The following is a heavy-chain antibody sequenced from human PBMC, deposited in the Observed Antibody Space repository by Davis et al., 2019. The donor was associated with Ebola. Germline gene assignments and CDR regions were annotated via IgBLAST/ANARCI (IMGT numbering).Heavy chain of an antibody. CDR2: IYHSGST. CDR3: ARARAYNWFDP. J-gene: IGHJ5*02. CDR1: GGSISSSNW. Sequence: MPSETLSLTCAVSGGSISSSNWWSWVRQPPGKGLEWIGEIYHSGSTNYNPSLKSRVTISVDTSKNQFSLKLSSVTAADTAVYYCARARAYNWFDPWGQGTLVTVSS. V-gene: IGHV4-4*02.